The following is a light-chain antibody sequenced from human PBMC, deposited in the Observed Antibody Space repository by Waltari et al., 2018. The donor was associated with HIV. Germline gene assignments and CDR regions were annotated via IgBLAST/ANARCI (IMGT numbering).Light chain of an antibody. J-gene: IGLJ3*02. CDR2: GHN. CDR1: SSNIGAPYD. V-gene: IGLV1-40*01. Sequence: QSVLTQPPSVSGAPGQRVTISCTGGSSNIGAPYDVQWYQQFPGSAPKLLIYGHNKRPAAVPDRFSASKSGTAASLAITGLQAEDEADYYCQSYDVSLNGFWVFGGGTKLTVL. CDR3: QSYDVSLNGFWV.